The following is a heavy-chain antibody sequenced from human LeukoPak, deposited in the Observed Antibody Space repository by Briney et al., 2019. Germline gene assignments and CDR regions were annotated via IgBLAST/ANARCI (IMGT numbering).Heavy chain of an antibody. Sequence: SETLSVTRTVSGGSMSSYYWSWIRQPPGKGLEWIGYIYYSGSTKYNPSLKSRVTISVDTSKNQFSLKLSSVTAADTAVYYCARGARAGYNLEPFDYWGKRIIVSVSS. J-gene: IGHJ4*03. CDR3: ARGARAGYNLEPFDY. CDR2: IYYSGST. D-gene: IGHD5-24*01. CDR1: GGSMSSYY. V-gene: IGHV4-59*08.